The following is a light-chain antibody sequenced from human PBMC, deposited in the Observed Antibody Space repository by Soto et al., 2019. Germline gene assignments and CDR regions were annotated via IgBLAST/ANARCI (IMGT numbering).Light chain of an antibody. J-gene: IGKJ3*01. V-gene: IGKV1-33*01. CDR1: QDISNY. Sequence: DIQMTQSPSSLSASVGDRVTITCQARQDISNYLNWYQQKPGKAPKLLIYDASNLETGVPSRFSGSGSGTDFTFTISSLQPEDIATYYCQQYDNLPPRGFTFGPGTKVDIK. CDR2: DAS. CDR3: QQYDNLPPRGFT.